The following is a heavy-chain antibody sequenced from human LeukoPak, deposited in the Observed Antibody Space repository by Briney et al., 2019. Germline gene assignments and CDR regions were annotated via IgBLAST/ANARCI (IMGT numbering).Heavy chain of an antibody. V-gene: IGHV4-31*03. CDR3: TRGIRGSSWYFDY. D-gene: IGHD6-13*01. CDR2: IYYSGST. CDR1: GGSISSGGYY. J-gene: IGHJ4*02. Sequence: SETLSLTCTVSGGSISSGGYYWSWIRQHPGEGPEWIGYIYYSGSTYYNPSLKSRVSISVDTSKNQFSLTLSSVTAADTAVYYCTRGIRGSSWYFDYWGQGTLVTVSS.